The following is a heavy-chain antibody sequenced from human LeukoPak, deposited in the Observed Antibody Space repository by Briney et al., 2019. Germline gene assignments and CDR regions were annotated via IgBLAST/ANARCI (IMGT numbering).Heavy chain of an antibody. D-gene: IGHD3-22*01. V-gene: IGHV3-30-3*01. J-gene: IGHJ4*02. CDR1: GFTFSSYA. Sequence: PGRSLRLSCAASGFTFSSYAMHWVRQAPGKGLEWVAVISYDGSNKYYADSVKGRFTISRDNSKNTLYLQMNSLRAEDTAVYYCARDKKKRYYYDSSGEIDYWSQGTLVTVSS. CDR2: ISYDGSNK. CDR3: ARDKKKRYYYDSSGEIDY.